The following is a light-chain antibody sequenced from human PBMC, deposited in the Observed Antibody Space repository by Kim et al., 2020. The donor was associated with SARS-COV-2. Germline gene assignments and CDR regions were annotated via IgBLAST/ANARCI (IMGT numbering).Light chain of an antibody. CDR2: AAS. CDR3: LQHYSYPRT. Sequence: TAMSASVGDRVTITCRASQDISDYLAWFQQKPGEAPKRLIYAASNLQSGVPSRFSASRSGTEFTFTINSLQPEDFAIYFCLQHYSYPRTFGQGTKLEI. V-gene: IGKV1-17*03. CDR1: QDISDY. J-gene: IGKJ2*02.